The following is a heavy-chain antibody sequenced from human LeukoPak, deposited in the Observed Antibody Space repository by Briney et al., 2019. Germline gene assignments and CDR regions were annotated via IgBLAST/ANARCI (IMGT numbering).Heavy chain of an antibody. J-gene: IGHJ5*02. V-gene: IGHV1-2*02. CDR1: GYTFTGYY. Sequence: ASVKVSCKASGYTFTGYYMHWVRQAPGQGLEWMGWINPNSGGTNYAQKFQGRVTMTRDTSISTAYMELSRLRSDDTAVYSCGRFTERNWFDPWGQGTLVTVSS. D-gene: IGHD2-8*02. CDR3: GRFTERNWFDP. CDR2: INPNSGGT.